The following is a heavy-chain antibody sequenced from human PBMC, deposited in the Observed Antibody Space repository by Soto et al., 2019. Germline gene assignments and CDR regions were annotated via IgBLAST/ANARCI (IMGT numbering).Heavy chain of an antibody. Sequence: GASVKVSCKASGYTFTGYCMHWVRQAPGQGLEWMGWINPNSGGTNYAQKFQGRVTMTRDTSISTAYMELSRLRSDDTAVYYCARSPQPVWGVNWLDPWGQGPLVTVYS. J-gene: IGHJ5*02. CDR2: INPNSGGT. CDR1: GYTFTGYC. D-gene: IGHD3-10*01. CDR3: ARSPQPVWGVNWLDP. V-gene: IGHV1-2*02.